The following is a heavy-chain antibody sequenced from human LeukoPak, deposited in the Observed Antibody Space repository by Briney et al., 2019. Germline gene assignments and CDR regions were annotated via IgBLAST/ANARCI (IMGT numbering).Heavy chain of an antibody. J-gene: IGHJ4*02. V-gene: IGHV3-30*03. Sequence: GGSLRLSCAASGFTFSSYGMHWVRQAPGKGLEWVAVISYDGSNKYYADSVKGRFTISRDNAKNSLYLQMNSLRVEDTAVYYCARGARTSDDYGDYPPDYWGQGTLVTVSS. D-gene: IGHD4-17*01. CDR3: ARGARTSDDYGDYPPDY. CDR2: ISYDGSNK. CDR1: GFTFSSYG.